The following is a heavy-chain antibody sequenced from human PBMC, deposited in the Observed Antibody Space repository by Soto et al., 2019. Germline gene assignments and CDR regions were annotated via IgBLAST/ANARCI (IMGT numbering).Heavy chain of an antibody. V-gene: IGHV3-13*01. D-gene: IGHD3-9*01. J-gene: IGHJ3*02. CDR3: ARWGCFGVSGGKDAFDK. CDR2: IGTTGDT. CDR1: GFTFISYD. Sequence: GESLRLSCVASGFTFISYDMHWVLQVTGKGLEWVSSIGTTGDTDYPGSVRGRFTISRENAKNSLYLQMNSLRDGDTAVYYCARWGCFGVSGGKDAFDKWGQRTIDIVSS.